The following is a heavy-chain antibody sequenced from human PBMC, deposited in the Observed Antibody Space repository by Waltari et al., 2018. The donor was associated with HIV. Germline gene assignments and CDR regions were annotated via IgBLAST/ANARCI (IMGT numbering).Heavy chain of an antibody. Sequence: QITLKESGPTLVKPTQTLTLTCTFSGFSLSTSGVGVGWIRQPPGKALEWLALIYWDDDKRYSPSLKSRLTITKDTSKNQVVLTMTNMDPVDTATYYCAHRRTSREGYDFWSGYYQGDNWFDPWGQGTLVTVSS. CDR3: AHRRTSREGYDFWSGYYQGDNWFDP. D-gene: IGHD3-3*01. CDR2: IYWDDDK. CDR1: GFSLSTSGVG. V-gene: IGHV2-5*02. J-gene: IGHJ5*02.